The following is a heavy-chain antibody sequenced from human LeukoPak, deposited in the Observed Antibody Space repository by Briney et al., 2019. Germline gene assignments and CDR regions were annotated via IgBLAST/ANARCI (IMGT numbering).Heavy chain of an antibody. CDR3: ARVGFLHSIAATGNHH. D-gene: IGHD6-13*01. Sequence: ASVKVSCKASGYTFTGYYMHWVRQAPGQGLEWMGWINPNSGGTNYAQKFQGRVTMTRDTSISTAYMELSRLRSDDTAVYYCARVGFLHSIAATGNHHWGQGTLVTVSS. CDR1: GYTFTGYY. V-gene: IGHV1-2*02. CDR2: INPNSGGT. J-gene: IGHJ5*02.